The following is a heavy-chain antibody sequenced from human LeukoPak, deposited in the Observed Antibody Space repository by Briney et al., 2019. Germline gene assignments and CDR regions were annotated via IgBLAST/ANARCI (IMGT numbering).Heavy chain of an antibody. Sequence: PGGSLRLSCAASGFTSSNYGMNGVRQAPGKGLEWVSATSGSGSSPNYSDSVKGRFTISRDNSKNTLYLQMNSLRAEDTAVYYCAKTTGGNAYDYIDYWGQGTLVTVSS. CDR1: GFTSSNYG. CDR2: TSGSGSSP. CDR3: AKTTGGNAYDYIDY. D-gene: IGHD5-12*01. J-gene: IGHJ4*02. V-gene: IGHV3-23*01.